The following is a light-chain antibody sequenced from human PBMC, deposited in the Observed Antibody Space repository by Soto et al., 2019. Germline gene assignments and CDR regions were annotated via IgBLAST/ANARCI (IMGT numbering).Light chain of an antibody. CDR3: HQYAYSPWT. CDR2: GAS. J-gene: IGKJ1*01. CDR1: QSVGNNY. V-gene: IGKV3-20*01. Sequence: EIVLTQSPGTLSLSPGERATLSCRASQSVGNNYLAWCQQKPGQAPRLLIYGASSRATGIPDRFSGSGSGTDFTLTISRLEPEDSAVYYCHQYAYSPWTFGQGTKVEIK.